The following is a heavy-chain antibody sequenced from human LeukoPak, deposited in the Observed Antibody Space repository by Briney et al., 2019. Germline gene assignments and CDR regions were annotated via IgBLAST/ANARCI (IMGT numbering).Heavy chain of an antibody. J-gene: IGHJ3*02. V-gene: IGHV3-30*02. Sequence: GGSLRLSCAASAFTFSRYGMHWVRQAPGKGLEWVAFIRYDGSNKYYADSVKGRFTISRDNSKNTLYLQMNSLRAEDTAVYYCAKLTLGSDAAFDIWGQGTMVTVSS. CDR3: AKLTLGSDAAFDI. CDR1: AFTFSRYG. D-gene: IGHD3-16*01. CDR2: IRYDGSNK.